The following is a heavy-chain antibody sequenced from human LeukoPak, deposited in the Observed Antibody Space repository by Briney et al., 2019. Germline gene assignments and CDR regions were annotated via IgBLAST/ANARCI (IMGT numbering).Heavy chain of an antibody. CDR3: ARDRIAARREIYYYYGMDV. D-gene: IGHD6-6*01. CDR1: GGTFSSYA. V-gene: IGHV1-8*02. CDR2: MNPNSGNT. Sequence: ASVTVSCTASGGTFSSYAISWVRQAPGQGLEWMGWMNPNSGNTGYAQKFQGRVTMTRNTSISTAYMELSSLRSEDTAVYYCARDRIAARREIYYYYGMDVWGQGTTVTVSS. J-gene: IGHJ6*02.